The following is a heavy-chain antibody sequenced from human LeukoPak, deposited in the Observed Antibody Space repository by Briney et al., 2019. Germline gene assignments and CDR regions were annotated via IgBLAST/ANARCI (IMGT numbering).Heavy chain of an antibody. Sequence: PSETLSLTCNVSGGSISTTTNSWGWAWIRQRPTKGLEWIGSIYYGGSPYYTSSLKSRVTISLDTSKNQFSLNLKSVTAADTAMYYCARDGVVTMELDSWGQGTLVTVSS. J-gene: IGHJ4*02. D-gene: IGHD3-3*01. CDR2: IYYGGSP. V-gene: IGHV4-39*07. CDR3: ARDGVVTMELDS. CDR1: GGSISTTTNS.